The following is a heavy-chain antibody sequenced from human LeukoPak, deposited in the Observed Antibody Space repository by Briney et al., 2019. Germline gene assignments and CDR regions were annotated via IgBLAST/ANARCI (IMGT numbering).Heavy chain of an antibody. V-gene: IGHV4-59*01. CDR2: VYYSGST. J-gene: IGHJ5*02. CDR1: GGSISSYY. CDR3: ARESAAAGPDNWFDP. D-gene: IGHD6-13*01. Sequence: SETLSLTCTVSGGSISSYYWSWIRQPPGKGLEWIGYVYYSGSTNYNPSLKSRVTISVDTSKNQFSLKLSSVTAADTAVYYCARESAAAGPDNWFDPWGQGTLVTVSS.